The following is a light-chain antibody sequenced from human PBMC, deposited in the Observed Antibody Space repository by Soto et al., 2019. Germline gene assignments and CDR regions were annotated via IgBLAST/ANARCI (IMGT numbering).Light chain of an antibody. CDR1: QKITTY. V-gene: IGKV1-39*01. CDR3: HHIHTTPWP. J-gene: IGKJ1*01. Sequence: DVQVTQTPTSLSASVGDRVTITCRASQKITTYLNWYQQRPGKAPSLLIYAATYLRNGVPSRFSGSGSGTDFTLTINGLQPDDFATYFCHHIHTTPWPFGQGTKAAIK. CDR2: AAT.